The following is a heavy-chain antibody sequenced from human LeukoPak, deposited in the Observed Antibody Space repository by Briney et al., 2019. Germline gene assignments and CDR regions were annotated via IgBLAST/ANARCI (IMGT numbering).Heavy chain of an antibody. V-gene: IGHV4-4*07. J-gene: IGHJ4*02. CDR1: GGSISSYY. D-gene: IGHD6-19*01. CDR2: IYTSGST. CDR3: AGARSGWNERYYFDY. Sequence: SETLSLTCTVSGGSISSYYWSWIRQPAGKGLEWIGRIYTSGSTNYNPSLKSRVTMSVDTSKNQFSLKLSSVTAADTAVYYCAGARSGWNERYYFDYWGQGTLVTVSS.